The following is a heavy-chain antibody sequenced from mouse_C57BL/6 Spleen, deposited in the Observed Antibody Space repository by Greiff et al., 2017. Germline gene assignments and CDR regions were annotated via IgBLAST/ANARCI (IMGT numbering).Heavy chain of an antibody. CDR3: ARFGYYAMDY. CDR2: ISSGSSTI. J-gene: IGHJ4*01. V-gene: IGHV5-17*01. Sequence: EVKLQESGGGLVKPGGSLKLSCAASGFTFSDYGMHWVRQAPEKGLEWVAYISSGSSTIYYADTVKGRFTISRDNAKNTLFLQMTSLRSEDTAMYYCARFGYYAMDYWGQGTSVTVSS. CDR1: GFTFSDYG.